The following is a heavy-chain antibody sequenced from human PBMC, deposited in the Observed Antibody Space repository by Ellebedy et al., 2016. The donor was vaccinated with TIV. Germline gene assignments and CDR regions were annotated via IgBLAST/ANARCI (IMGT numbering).Heavy chain of an antibody. V-gene: IGHV3-7*01. CDR1: GFTFSSYW. CDR2: IKHDGNER. D-gene: IGHD1-26*01. CDR3: ARDLSGSYTFDY. Sequence: GGSLRLSCAASGFTFSSYWMTWVRQPPGKGLEWVANIKHDGNERYYVDSVKGRFTISRDNAKNSLYLQMNSLRAEDTAVYCCARDLSGSYTFDYWGQGTLVTVSS. J-gene: IGHJ4*02.